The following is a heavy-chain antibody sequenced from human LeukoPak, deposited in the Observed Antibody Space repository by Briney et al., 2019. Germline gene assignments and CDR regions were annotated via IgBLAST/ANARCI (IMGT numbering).Heavy chain of an antibody. CDR2: MNPNSGNT. CDR3: ARDGGHYDSSGYYPDAFDI. CDR1: GYTFTRYD. V-gene: IGHV1-8*03. Sequence: ASVKVSCKASGYTFTRYDINWIRRASGQGLEWMGWMNPNSGNTGYAQKFQGRVTITRINSINTAYMELSSLTSEDTAVYYCARDGGHYDSSGYYPDAFDIWGQGTMVTVPS. D-gene: IGHD3-22*01. J-gene: IGHJ3*02.